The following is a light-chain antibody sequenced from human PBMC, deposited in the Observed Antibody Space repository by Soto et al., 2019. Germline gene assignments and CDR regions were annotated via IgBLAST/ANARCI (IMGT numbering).Light chain of an antibody. CDR2: DVT. Sequence: QSVLTQPPSASGSPGQSVTISCTGASSDVGGYNFVSWYQHHPGKAPRLMIYDVTQRPSGVPDRFSGSKSGNTASLTVSGVQVDDEASDYCSSYAGSSSPVAFGGGTKVTVL. CDR1: SSDVGGYNF. V-gene: IGLV2-8*01. J-gene: IGLJ2*01. CDR3: SSYAGSSSPVA.